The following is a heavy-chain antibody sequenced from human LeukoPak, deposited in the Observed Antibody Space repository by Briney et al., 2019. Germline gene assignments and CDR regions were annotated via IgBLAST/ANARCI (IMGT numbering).Heavy chain of an antibody. CDR3: AGDPLDYYDSSGLPTGYLFDC. Sequence: SETLSLTCSVSGGSISIYYWNWIRQSPGKGLEWIGYISYSGSTNYNPSLKSRVTISLDTSKNQFSLKVRSVTAADTAVYYCAGDPLDYYDSSGLPTGYLFDCWGQGTLLTVSS. CDR1: GGSISIYY. V-gene: IGHV4-59*01. CDR2: ISYSGST. J-gene: IGHJ4*02. D-gene: IGHD3-22*01.